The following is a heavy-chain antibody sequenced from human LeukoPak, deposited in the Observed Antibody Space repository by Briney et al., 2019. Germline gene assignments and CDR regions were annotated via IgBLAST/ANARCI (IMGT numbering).Heavy chain of an antibody. CDR2: IIPILRIP. CDR1: GGTFNNYA. V-gene: IGHV1-69*04. Sequence: SVKVSCKTSGGTFNNYAISWVRQAPGQGLEWMGRIIPILRIPDYAQNFQGRVTISADKSTGTAYMELSSLKSEDTAVYYCARSGGSSWYVGMYYWGQGTLVTVSS. CDR3: ARSGGSSWYVGMYY. J-gene: IGHJ4*02. D-gene: IGHD6-13*01.